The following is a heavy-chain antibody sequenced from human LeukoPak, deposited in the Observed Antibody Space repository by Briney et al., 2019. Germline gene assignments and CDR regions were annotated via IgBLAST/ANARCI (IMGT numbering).Heavy chain of an antibody. D-gene: IGHD2-2*01. J-gene: IGHJ6*02. Sequence: SQTLSLTCTVSGGSISSGSYYWSWIRQPAGKGLEWIGRIYTSGSTNYNPSLKSRVTISVDTSKNQFSLKLSSVTAADTAVYYCAITGYCSNTICPRGYYYYGMDVWGQGTTVTVSS. CDR2: IYTSGST. CDR1: GGSISSGSYY. CDR3: AITGYCSNTICPRGYYYYGMDV. V-gene: IGHV4-61*02.